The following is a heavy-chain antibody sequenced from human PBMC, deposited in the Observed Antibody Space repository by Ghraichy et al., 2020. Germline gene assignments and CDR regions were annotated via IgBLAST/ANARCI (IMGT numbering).Heavy chain of an antibody. CDR3: AKEKYSSSWYVPYYYYGMDV. Sequence: GSLRLSCAASGFTFSSYGMHWVRQAPGKGLEWVAFIRYDGSNKYYADSVKGRFTISRDNSKNTLYLQMNSLRAEDTAVYYCAKEKYSSSWYVPYYYYGMDVWGQGTTVTVSS. CDR1: GFTFSSYG. V-gene: IGHV3-30*02. J-gene: IGHJ6*02. CDR2: IRYDGSNK. D-gene: IGHD6-13*01.